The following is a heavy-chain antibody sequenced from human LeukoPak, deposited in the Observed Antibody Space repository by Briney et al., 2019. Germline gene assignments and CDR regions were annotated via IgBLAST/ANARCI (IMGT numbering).Heavy chain of an antibody. Sequence: PGGSLRLSCAASGFTFSSYSMNWVRQAPGKGLEWVSSISSSSSYIYYADSVKGRFTISRDNAKNSLYLQMNSLRAEDTAVYYCARDERMYSSSPPYYFDYWGQGTLVTVSS. J-gene: IGHJ4*02. CDR2: ISSSSSYI. V-gene: IGHV3-21*01. CDR3: ARDERMYSSSPPYYFDY. CDR1: GFTFSSYS. D-gene: IGHD6-13*01.